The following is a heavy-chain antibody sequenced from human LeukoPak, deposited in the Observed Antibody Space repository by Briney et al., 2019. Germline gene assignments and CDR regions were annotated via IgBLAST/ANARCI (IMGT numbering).Heavy chain of an antibody. V-gene: IGHV4-4*02. CDR3: ARIYGSGSYFEY. Sequence: PSGTLSLTCAVSGDSTTNNDYWWTWVRRPPGMGLEWIGEILVSGTTHYNPSLKSRVTISVDKSRNQFALKLTSVTAADPAVYYCARIYGSGSYFEYWGQGGLVTVSS. J-gene: IGHJ4*02. CDR2: ILVSGTT. CDR1: GDSTTNNDYW. D-gene: IGHD3-10*01.